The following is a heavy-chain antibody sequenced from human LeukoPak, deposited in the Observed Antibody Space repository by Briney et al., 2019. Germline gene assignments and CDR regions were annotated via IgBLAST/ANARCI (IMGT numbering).Heavy chain of an antibody. CDR2: MNPNSGNT. Sequence: GASVKVSCKASGYTFTSYDINWVRQATGQGLEWMGWMNPNSGNTGYAQKSQGRVTMTRNTSISTAYMELSSLRSEDTAVYYCATSNYYYYGSGSYYNLNDYWGQGTLVTVSS. J-gene: IGHJ4*02. V-gene: IGHV1-8*01. CDR3: ATSNYYYYGSGSYYNLNDY. CDR1: GYTFTSYD. D-gene: IGHD3-10*01.